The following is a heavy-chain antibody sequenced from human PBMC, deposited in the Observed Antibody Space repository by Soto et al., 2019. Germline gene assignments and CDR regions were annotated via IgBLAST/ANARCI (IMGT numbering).Heavy chain of an antibody. J-gene: IGHJ4*02. CDR3: ARDQAYGSGSYPFAY. CDR2: IIPILGIA. V-gene: IGHV1-69*04. Sequence: ASVKVSCKASGGTFSSYTISWVRQAPGQGLEWMGRIIPILGIANYAQKFQGRVTITADKSTSTAYMELSSLRSEDTAVYYCARDQAYGSGSYPFAYWGQGTLVTVSS. CDR1: GGTFSSYT. D-gene: IGHD3-10*01.